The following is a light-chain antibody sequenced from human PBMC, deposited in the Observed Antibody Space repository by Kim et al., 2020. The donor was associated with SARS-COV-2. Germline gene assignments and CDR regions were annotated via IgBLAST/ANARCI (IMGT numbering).Light chain of an antibody. J-gene: IGLJ3*02. Sequence: TCSYSGVNSNTGCNSVNWYHQLPVTAPRLLIYRNIQRHSGVPDRFSGSKSGTSASLAFSGLQSEDEADYYCSVWDEILDGVMFGGGTKVTVL. CDR3: SVWDEILDGVM. V-gene: IGLV1-44*01. CDR2: RNI. CDR1: NSNTGCNS.